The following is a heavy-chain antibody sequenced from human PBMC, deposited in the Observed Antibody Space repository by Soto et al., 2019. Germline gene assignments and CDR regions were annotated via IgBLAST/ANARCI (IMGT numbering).Heavy chain of an antibody. J-gene: IGHJ6*02. V-gene: IGHV3-23*01. D-gene: IGHD3-10*01. CDR1: GFTFSSYA. CDR3: ARGDRGGSGSPASYYYSGLDV. Sequence: GGSLRLSCAASGFTFSSYAMSWVRQAPGKGLEWVSSVSAGGDMTYYSDSVKGRFTISRDYSNNALFLQMNSLRIEDTALYYCARGDRGGSGSPASYYYSGLDVWGQGTTVTVSS. CDR2: VSAGGDMT.